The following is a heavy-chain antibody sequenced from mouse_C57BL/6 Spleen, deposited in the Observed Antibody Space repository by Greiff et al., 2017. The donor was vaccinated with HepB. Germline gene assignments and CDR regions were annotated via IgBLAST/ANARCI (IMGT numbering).Heavy chain of an antibody. V-gene: IGHV1-18*01. Sequence: EVQLQQSGPELVKPGASVKIPRKASGYTFTDYNMDWVKQSHGKSLEWIGDINPNNGGTIYNQKFKGKATFTVDKSSSTAYMELRSLTSEDTAVYYCARGGALYYGSSYGYFDVWGTGTTVTVSS. D-gene: IGHD1-1*01. CDR2: INPNNGGT. CDR3: ARGGALYYGSSYGYFDV. J-gene: IGHJ1*03. CDR1: GYTFTDYN.